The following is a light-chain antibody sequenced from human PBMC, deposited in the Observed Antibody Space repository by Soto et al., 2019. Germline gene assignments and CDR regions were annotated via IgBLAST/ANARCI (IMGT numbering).Light chain of an antibody. V-gene: IGKV3-11*01. CDR2: DAS. CDR1: QSIDTY. Sequence: EIVLTQSPATLSLSPGERVTLSCRASQSIDTYLAWYQQKPGQAPRLLMYDASTRATGIPARFSGSGSGTDLTLTISCLEPEDFAIYYCQQRNNWPFVYTFGQGTKLEIK. CDR3: QQRNNWPFVYT. J-gene: IGKJ2*01.